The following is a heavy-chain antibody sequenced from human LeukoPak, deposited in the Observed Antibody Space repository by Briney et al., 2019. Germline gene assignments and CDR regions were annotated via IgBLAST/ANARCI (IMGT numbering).Heavy chain of an antibody. CDR2: ISNNGGTT. CDR1: GFTFSSYT. J-gene: IGHJ1*01. D-gene: IGHD2-2*01. V-gene: IGHV3-64*01. CDR3: AAAAAHTVQH. Sequence: GGSLRLSCAASGFTFSSYTMHWVRQAPGKGLEYVSAISNNGGTTYYANSVKGRFTISRDNSKNTLYLQMGSLRAEDTAVYYCAAAAAHTVQHWGQGTLVTVSS.